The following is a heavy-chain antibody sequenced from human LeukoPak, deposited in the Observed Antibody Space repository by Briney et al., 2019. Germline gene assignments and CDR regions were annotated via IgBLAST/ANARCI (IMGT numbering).Heavy chain of an antibody. CDR2: ITSNGGTT. D-gene: IGHD2-2*01. CDR3: ARGYCSSTSCTNDY. CDR1: GFSLSTYD. Sequence: GGFLRLSCVASGFSLSTYDMYWVRQAPGKGLEYVSAITSNGGTTYYANSVKGRFTISRDNSKKTLYLQMGSLRAEDMAVYYCARGYCSSTSCTNDYWGQGTLVTVSS. J-gene: IGHJ4*02. V-gene: IGHV3-64*01.